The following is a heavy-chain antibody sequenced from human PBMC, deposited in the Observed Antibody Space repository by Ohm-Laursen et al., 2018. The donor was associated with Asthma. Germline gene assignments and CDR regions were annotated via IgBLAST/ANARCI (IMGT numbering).Heavy chain of an antibody. J-gene: IGHJ4*02. CDR3: AVSIYAYGEGAY. Sequence: SLRLSCAASGFTFSNHWMPWVRQAPGRGLEWVANINQDGSIWGYVDSVKGRFAISRDNAHNSLYLQMNSLRAEDTAFYYCAVSIYAYGEGAYWGQGTLVTVSS. CDR1: GFTFSNHW. D-gene: IGHD3-10*01. CDR2: INQDGSIW. V-gene: IGHV3-7*05.